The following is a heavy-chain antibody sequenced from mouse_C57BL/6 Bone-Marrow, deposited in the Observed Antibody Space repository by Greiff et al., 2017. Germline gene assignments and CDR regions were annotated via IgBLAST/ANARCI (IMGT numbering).Heavy chain of an antibody. V-gene: IGHV1-62-2*01. J-gene: IGHJ3*01. Sequence: QVQLKQSGAELVKPGASVKLSCKASGYTFTEYTIHWVKQRSGQGLEWIGWFYPGSGSIKYNEKFKDKATLTAAQSSRTVYMELSRLTSEASAVYFCARHGYYSNLAWFAYWGQGTLVTVSA. CDR1: GYTFTEYT. D-gene: IGHD2-5*01. CDR2: FYPGSGSI. CDR3: ARHGYYSNLAWFAY.